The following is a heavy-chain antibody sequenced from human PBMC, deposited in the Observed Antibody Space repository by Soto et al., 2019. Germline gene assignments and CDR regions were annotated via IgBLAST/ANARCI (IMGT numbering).Heavy chain of an antibody. J-gene: IGHJ4*02. V-gene: IGHV4-59*08. D-gene: IGHD3-22*01. CDR2: IYYSGST. CDR3: ARLSSGYYYGGFEDY. CDR1: GGSISSYY. Sequence: QVQLQESGPGLVKPSETLSLTCTVSGGSISSYYWSWIRQPPGKGLEWIGYIYYSGSTNYNPSLKSRVTISVDTPKTRFSLKLSSVTAADTAVYYCARLSSGYYYGGFEDYWGQGTLVTVSS.